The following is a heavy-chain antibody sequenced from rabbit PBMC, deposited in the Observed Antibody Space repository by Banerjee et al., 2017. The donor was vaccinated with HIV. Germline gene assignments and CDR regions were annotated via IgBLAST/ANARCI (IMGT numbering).Heavy chain of an antibody. J-gene: IGHJ4*01. Sequence: QEHLEESGGDLVKPEGSLTLSCKASGFTFSSYVITWVRQAPGKGLEWIGWIITDDSAYYASWVNGRFTISSDNAQNTVDLQMNSLTAADTATYFCARDLAGVTGWNFDLWGQGTLVTVS. V-gene: IGHV1S8*01. CDR2: IITDDSA. CDR3: ARDLAGVTGWNFDL. CDR1: GFTFSSYV. D-gene: IGHD4-1*01.